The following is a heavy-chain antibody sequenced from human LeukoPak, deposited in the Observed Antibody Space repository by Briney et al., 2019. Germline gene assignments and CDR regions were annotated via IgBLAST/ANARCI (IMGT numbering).Heavy chain of an antibody. D-gene: IGHD3-3*01. CDR1: GYTFTSYA. CDR2: INTNTGNP. J-gene: IGHJ5*02. Sequence: GASVKVSCKASGYTFTSYAMNWVRQAPGQGLEWMGWINTNTGNPTYAQGFTGRFVFSLDTSVSTAYLQISSLKAEDTAVYYCARVRGDFWSGYYTGNVWFDPWGQGTLVTVSS. V-gene: IGHV7-4-1*02. CDR3: ARVRGDFWSGYYTGNVWFDP.